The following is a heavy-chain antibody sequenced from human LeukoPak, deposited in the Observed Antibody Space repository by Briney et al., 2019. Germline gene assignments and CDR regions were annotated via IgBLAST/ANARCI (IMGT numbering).Heavy chain of an antibody. CDR3: ARDGVGATGFDY. J-gene: IGHJ4*02. D-gene: IGHD1-26*01. V-gene: IGHV3-66*02. Sequence: GGSLRLSCAASGFTVSSNYMSWVRQAPGKGLEWVSVIYSGGSTYYADSVKGRFTISRDNSKNTLYLQMNSLRAEDTAVYYSARDGVGATGFDYWGQGTLVTVSS. CDR2: IYSGGST. CDR1: GFTVSSNY.